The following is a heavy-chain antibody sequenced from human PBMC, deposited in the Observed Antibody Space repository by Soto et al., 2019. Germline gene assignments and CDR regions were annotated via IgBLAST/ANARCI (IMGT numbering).Heavy chain of an antibody. CDR1: GFTFSSYA. CDR2: ISSNGGST. Sequence: GGSLRLSCAASGFTFSSYAMHWVRQAPGKGLEYVSAISSNGGSTYYANSVKGRFTISRDNSKNTLYLQMGSLRAEDMAVYYCARIYSGYDDAFDIWGQGTMVTVSS. V-gene: IGHV3-64*01. D-gene: IGHD5-12*01. J-gene: IGHJ3*02. CDR3: ARIYSGYDDAFDI.